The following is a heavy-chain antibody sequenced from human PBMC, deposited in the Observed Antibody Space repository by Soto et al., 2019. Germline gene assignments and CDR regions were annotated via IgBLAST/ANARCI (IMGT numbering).Heavy chain of an antibody. CDR2: ISSYNGDT. J-gene: IGHJ6*02. CDR3: AKNGQPPYYYYGLDV. CDR1: GYTFSRYG. Sequence: QGQLVQSGGEVKKPGASVKVSCKASGYTFSRYGISWVRQAPGQGLEWMGWISSYNGDTNYAQKFQGRVTMTIDTSTTTAYMELRSLTSDDTAVYYCAKNGQPPYYYYGLDVWGQGTTVTVSS. V-gene: IGHV1-18*01. D-gene: IGHD2-8*01.